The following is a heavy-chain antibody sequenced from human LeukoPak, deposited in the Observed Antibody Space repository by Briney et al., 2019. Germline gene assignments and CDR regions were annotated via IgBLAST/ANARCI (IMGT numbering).Heavy chain of an antibody. J-gene: IGHJ4*02. CDR3: ANWRVVGATPFDY. D-gene: IGHD1-26*01. Sequence: GGSLRLSCAASGFTFDDYAMHWVRQAPGKGLEWVSAISGSGGSTYYADSVKGRFTISRDNSKNTLYLQMNSLRAEDTAVYYCANWRVVGATPFDYWGQGTLVTVSS. V-gene: IGHV3-23*01. CDR1: GFTFDDYA. CDR2: ISGSGGST.